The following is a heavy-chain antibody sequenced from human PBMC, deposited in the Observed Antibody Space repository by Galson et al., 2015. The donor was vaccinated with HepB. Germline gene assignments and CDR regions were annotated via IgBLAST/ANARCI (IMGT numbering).Heavy chain of an antibody. V-gene: IGHV5-10-1*01. CDR2: IDPSDSYT. D-gene: IGHD3-10*01. J-gene: IGHJ4*02. CDR3: ASRQYYYGSGTYYNVSDY. CDR1: GYSFTTYW. Sequence: SGAEVKKPGESLRISCKGSGYSFTTYWISWVRQMPGKGLEWMGRIDPSDSYTNYSPSFQGHVTISADKSISTAYLQWSSLKASDTAMYYCASRQYYYGSGTYYNVSDYWGPGTLVTVSS.